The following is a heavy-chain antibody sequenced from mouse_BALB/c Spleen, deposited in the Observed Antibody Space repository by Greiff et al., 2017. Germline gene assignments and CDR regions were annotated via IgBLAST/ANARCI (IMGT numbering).Heavy chain of an antibody. Sequence: EVQGVESGGGLVQPGGSLRLSCATSGFTFTDYYMSWVRQPPGKALEWLGFIRNKANGYTTEYSASVKGRFTISRDNSQSILYLQMNTLRAEDSATYYCARFLQRAMDYWGQGTSVTVSS. V-gene: IGHV7-3*02. J-gene: IGHJ4*01. CDR1: GFTFTDYY. CDR2: IRNKANGYTT. CDR3: ARFLQRAMDY.